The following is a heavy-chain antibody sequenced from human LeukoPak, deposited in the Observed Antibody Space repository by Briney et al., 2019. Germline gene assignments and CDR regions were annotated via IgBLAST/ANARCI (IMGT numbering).Heavy chain of an antibody. CDR3: AKVGVRYFDWLFFDY. CDR2: ISWKSGTV. D-gene: IGHD3-9*01. J-gene: IGHJ4*02. V-gene: IGHV3-9*01. Sequence: PGGSLRLSCATSGFTFDNYAMHGVRQAPGKGLEWVSGISWKSGTVIYADSVKGRFNISRDNAKNLLYLQMSSLRAEDTALYYCAKVGVRYFDWLFFDYWGQGTLVTVSS. CDR1: GFTFDNYA.